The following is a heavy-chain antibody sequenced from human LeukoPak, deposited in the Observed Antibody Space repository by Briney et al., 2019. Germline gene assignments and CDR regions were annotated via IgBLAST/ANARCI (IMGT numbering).Heavy chain of an antibody. CDR1: GGSISSGGYY. Sequence: SETLSLTCTVSGGSISSGGYYWSWIRQPPGKGLEWIGYIYHSGSTYYNPSLKSRVTISVDRSKNQFSLKLSSVTAADTAVYYCARSMVQLERYWFDPWGQGTPVTVSS. J-gene: IGHJ5*02. CDR3: ARSMVQLERYWFDP. CDR2: IYHSGST. D-gene: IGHD1-1*01. V-gene: IGHV4-30-2*02.